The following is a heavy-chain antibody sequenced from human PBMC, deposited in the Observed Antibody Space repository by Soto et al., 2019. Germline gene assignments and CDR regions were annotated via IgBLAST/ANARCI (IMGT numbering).Heavy chain of an antibody. CDR1: GYTLTELS. V-gene: IGHV3-30*09. CDR2: ISSDGTTK. D-gene: IGHD3-10*01. J-gene: IGHJ4*02. CDR3: TREIASGY. Sequence: SCKVSGYTLTELSMHWVRQAPGKGLDWVAVISSDGTTKYYADSVKGRFAISRDNSENTLYLQMNSVRVEDTAVYYCTREIASGYWGQGTLVTVSS.